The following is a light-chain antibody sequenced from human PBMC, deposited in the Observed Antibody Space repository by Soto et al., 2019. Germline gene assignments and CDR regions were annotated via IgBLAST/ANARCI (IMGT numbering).Light chain of an antibody. J-gene: IGKJ4*01. Sequence: EIVLTQSPATLSLSPGERATLSCRASQSISNSLAWYQEKPGQAPRLLIYDSSIRATGIPPRFSGSGSGTDVTLTISSLAPEDFAVYYCQQRNSWPPPTFGGGTRVEI. V-gene: IGKV3-11*01. CDR2: DSS. CDR1: QSISNS. CDR3: QQRNSWPPPT.